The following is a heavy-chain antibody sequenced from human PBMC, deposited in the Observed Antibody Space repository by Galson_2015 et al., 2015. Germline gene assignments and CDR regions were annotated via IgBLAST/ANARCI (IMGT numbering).Heavy chain of an antibody. CDR3: ARDKREGKCVIAATDRHGVY. CDR2: ISSSSSSI. Sequence: SLRLSCAASGFTFSSYCMNWVRQAPGKGLEWVSPISSSSSSIYYADSVKGRFTISRDNAKNSLYLQMNSLRAEDTAVYYCARDKREGKCVIAATDRHGVYWGQGTLVTVSS. D-gene: IGHD2-15*01. V-gene: IGHV3-21*01. CDR1: GFTFSSYC. J-gene: IGHJ4*02.